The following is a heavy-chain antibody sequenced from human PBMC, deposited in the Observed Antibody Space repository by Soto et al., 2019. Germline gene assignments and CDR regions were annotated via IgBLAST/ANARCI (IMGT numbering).Heavy chain of an antibody. Sequence: QPGGSLRLSCAASGFTFSSNWMTWVRQAPGKGLEWVANIKQAGSETYYVDSVKGRFTISRDDAKNSLYLQMNSLRAEDTALYYCVRGSGYSYAFDIWGQGTMITVSS. J-gene: IGHJ3*02. CDR3: VRGSGYSYAFDI. V-gene: IGHV3-7*01. CDR2: IKQAGSET. D-gene: IGHD5-12*01. CDR1: GFTFSSNW.